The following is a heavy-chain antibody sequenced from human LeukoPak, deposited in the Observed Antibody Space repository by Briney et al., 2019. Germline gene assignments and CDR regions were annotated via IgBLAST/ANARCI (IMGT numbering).Heavy chain of an antibody. CDR1: GYSISSGYY. J-gene: IGHJ4*02. V-gene: IGHV4-38-2*02. CDR2: IYHSGST. Sequence: KSSETLSLTCTVSGYSISSGYYWGWIRQPPGKGLEWIGSIYHSGSTNYNPSLKSRVTISVDTSKNQFSPKLSSVTAADTAVYYCARETGAYTWIQSWGQGTLVTVSS. CDR3: ARETGAYTWIQS. D-gene: IGHD5-18*01.